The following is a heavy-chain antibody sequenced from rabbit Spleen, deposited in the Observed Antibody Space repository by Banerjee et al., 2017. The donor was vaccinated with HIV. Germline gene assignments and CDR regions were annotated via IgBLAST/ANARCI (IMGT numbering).Heavy chain of an antibody. D-gene: IGHD4-1*01. CDR2: IYSGSSGDT. Sequence: EQLEESGGGLVKPEGSLTLTCKASGVSLNDKDVMCWVRQAPGKGLEWIACIYSGSSGDTYYASWAKGRITISKTSSTTVTLQMTSLTAADTATYFCARETSSGWGIVSFYFSLWGQGTLVTVS. J-gene: IGHJ4*01. V-gene: IGHV1S45*01. CDR3: ARETSSGWGIVSFYFSL. CDR1: GVSLNDKDV.